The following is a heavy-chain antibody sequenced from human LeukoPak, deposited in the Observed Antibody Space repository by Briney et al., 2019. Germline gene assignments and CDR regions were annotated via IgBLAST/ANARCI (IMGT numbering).Heavy chain of an antibody. J-gene: IGHJ1*01. V-gene: IGHV1-8*01. CDR3: ARSSIAAPRHKEYFQH. Sequence: GASVKVSCKASVYTFTSYDINWVPQATGQGLEWMGWMNPNSGNTGCAQKLQGSDAMTRNTSITTAYMELSSLRAEDTAVYYCARSSIAAPRHKEYFQHWGQGTLVTVSS. CDR2: MNPNSGNT. D-gene: IGHD6-6*01. CDR1: VYTFTSYD.